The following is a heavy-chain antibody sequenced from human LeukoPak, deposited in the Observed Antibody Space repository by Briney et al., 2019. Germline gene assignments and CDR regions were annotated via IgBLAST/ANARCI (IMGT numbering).Heavy chain of an antibody. CDR2: IYPGDSDT. Sequence: GESLKISCKGSGYSFTSYWIGWVRQMPGKGLEWMGIIYPGDSDTRYSPSFQGQVTISADKSISAAYLQWSSLKASDTAMYYCARQTPVDTAMVTSMDYWGQGTLVTVSS. V-gene: IGHV5-51*01. CDR3: ARQTPVDTAMVTSMDY. J-gene: IGHJ4*02. D-gene: IGHD5-18*01. CDR1: GYSFTSYW.